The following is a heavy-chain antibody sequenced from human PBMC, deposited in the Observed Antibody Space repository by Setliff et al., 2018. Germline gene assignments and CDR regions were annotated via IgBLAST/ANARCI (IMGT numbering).Heavy chain of an antibody. D-gene: IGHD3-10*01. CDR3: ARQPSSGAYYNPRPYYFDY. J-gene: IGHJ4*02. CDR1: GGGSINNYY. V-gene: IGHV4-59*08. Sequence: PSETLSLTCTVSGGGSINNYYWSWVRQSPGKGLEWIGFVHFGGDTNYNPSLKSRVTMSADTSNNQFSLNLGSVTAADTAVYFCARQPSSGAYYNPRPYYFDYWGQGTLVTVSS. CDR2: VHFGGDT.